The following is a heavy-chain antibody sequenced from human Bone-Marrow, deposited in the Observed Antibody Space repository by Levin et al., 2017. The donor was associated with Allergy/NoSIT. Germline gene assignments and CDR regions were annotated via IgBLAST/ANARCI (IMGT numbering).Heavy chain of an antibody. CDR1: GFTFTSAW. J-gene: IGHJ4*02. V-gene: IGHV3-15*01. CDR2: IKSKTDGGTI. D-gene: IGHD6-13*01. CDR3: TTDRAIAARPVFDY. Sequence: SCAASGFTFTSAWLSWVRQAPGEGLQWVGRIKSKTDGGTIDYGAAVKGRFTISRDDSKNTLYLQMNSLRTEDTAMYYCTTDRAIAARPVFDYWGPGTLVTVSS.